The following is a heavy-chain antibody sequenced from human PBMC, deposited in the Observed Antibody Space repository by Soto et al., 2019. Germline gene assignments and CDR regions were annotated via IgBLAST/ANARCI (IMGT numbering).Heavy chain of an antibody. CDR1: GFTFSSYG. Sequence: GSLRLSCAASGFTFSSYGMHWVRQAPGKGLEWVAVISYDGSNKYYADSVKGRFTISRDNSKNTLYLQMNSLRAEDTAVYYCAKDLNYSYGYGIDVRAQRTTDTGSS. CDR2: ISYDGSNK. J-gene: IGHJ6*02. D-gene: IGHD5-18*01. V-gene: IGHV3-30*18. CDR3: AKDLNYSYGYGIDV.